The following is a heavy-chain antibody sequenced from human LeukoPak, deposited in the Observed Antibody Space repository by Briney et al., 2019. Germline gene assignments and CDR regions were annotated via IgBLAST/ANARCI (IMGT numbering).Heavy chain of an antibody. CDR2: ISSSSSTI. CDR3: ARDQYSSSWYGVGFDP. CDR1: GFTFSSYE. Sequence: GGSLRLSCAASGFTFSSYEMNWVRQAPGKGLEWVSYISSSSSTIYYADSVKGRFTISRDNAKNSLYLQMNSLRAEDTAVYYCARDQYSSSWYGVGFDPWGQGTLVTVSS. V-gene: IGHV3-48*01. D-gene: IGHD6-13*01. J-gene: IGHJ5*02.